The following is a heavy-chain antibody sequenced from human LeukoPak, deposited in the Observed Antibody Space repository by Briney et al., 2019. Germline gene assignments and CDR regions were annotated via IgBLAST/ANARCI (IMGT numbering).Heavy chain of an antibody. J-gene: IGHJ4*02. D-gene: IGHD6-19*01. CDR2: ISSSSSYI. Sequence: GGSLRLSCAASGFTFSSYSMNWVRQAPGKGLEWVSSISSSSSYIYYADSVKGRFTISRDNAKNSLYLQMNSLRAEDTAVYYCARAGLGVAVARWGQGTLVTVSS. V-gene: IGHV3-21*01. CDR3: ARAGLGVAVAR. CDR1: GFTFSSYS.